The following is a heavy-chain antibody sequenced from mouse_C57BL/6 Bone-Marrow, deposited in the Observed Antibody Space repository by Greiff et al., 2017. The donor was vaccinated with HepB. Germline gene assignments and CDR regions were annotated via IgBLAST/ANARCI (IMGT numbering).Heavy chain of an antibody. CDR2: ISSGGSYT. Sequence: DVQLQESGGDLVKPGGSLKLSCAASGFTFSSYGMSWVRQTPDKRLEWVATISSGGSYTYYPDSVKGRFTISRDNAKNTLYLQMSSLKSEDTAMYYCARGDQGPWGQGTLVTVSA. D-gene: IGHD3-2*02. V-gene: IGHV5-6*01. CDR3: ARGDQGP. CDR1: GFTFSSYG. J-gene: IGHJ3*01.